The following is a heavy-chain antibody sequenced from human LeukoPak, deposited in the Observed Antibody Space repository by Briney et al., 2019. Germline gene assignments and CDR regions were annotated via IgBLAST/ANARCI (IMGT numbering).Heavy chain of an antibody. CDR3: ARDHRVHYFDY. V-gene: IGHV3-30*03. CDR2: ISYDGSNK. J-gene: IGHJ4*02. CDR1: GFTFSSYG. Sequence: GGSLRLSCAASGFTFSSYGVHWVRQAPGKGLEWVAVISYDGSNKYYADSVKGRFTISRDNSKNTLYLQMNSLRAEDTAVYYCARDHRVHYFDYWGQGTLVTVSS. D-gene: IGHD1-14*01.